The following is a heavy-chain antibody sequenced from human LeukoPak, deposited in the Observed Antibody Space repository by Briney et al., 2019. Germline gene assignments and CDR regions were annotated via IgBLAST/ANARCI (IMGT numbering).Heavy chain of an antibody. J-gene: IGHJ4*02. CDR1: GFTFSSYS. CDR2: ISSSSSYI. Sequence: PGGSLRLSCAASGFTFSSYSMNWVRQAPGKGLEWVSSISSSSSYIYYADSVKGRFTISRDNAKNSLYLQMNSLRAEDTAVYYCARVIKTGDFWSGFDYWGQGTLVTVSS. V-gene: IGHV3-21*01. CDR3: ARVIKTGDFWSGFDY. D-gene: IGHD3-3*01.